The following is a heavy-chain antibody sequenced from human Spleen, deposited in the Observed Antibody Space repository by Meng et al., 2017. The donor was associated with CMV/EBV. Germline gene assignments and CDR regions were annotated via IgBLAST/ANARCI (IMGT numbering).Heavy chain of an antibody. Sequence: SADSSSSGGYSCNWIRQNPGRCLEWIGYIAYSGGTEYNPSLRTRLVISLDTSKSQFSLNLESVTAADTAVYYCARQRDFGDHSFDFWGQGTLVTVSS. CDR1: ADSSSSGGYS. D-gene: IGHD4-17*01. V-gene: IGHV4-31*02. CDR2: IAYSGGT. J-gene: IGHJ4*02. CDR3: ARQRDFGDHSFDF.